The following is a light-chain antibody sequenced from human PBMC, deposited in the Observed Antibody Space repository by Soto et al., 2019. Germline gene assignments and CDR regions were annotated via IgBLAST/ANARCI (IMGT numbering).Light chain of an antibody. J-gene: IGLJ1*01. CDR3: KSYRTVRTYV. V-gene: IGLV2-14*01. Sequence: QSALTQPASVSGSPGQSITIACTGTSSDIGGYNFVSWYQQHPGKAPKLLIYDVGNRPSGVSNRFSGSKSGNTASLTISGLQAEDEAHYYCKSYRTVRTYVFGNGTKLTVL. CDR2: DVG. CDR1: SSDIGGYNF.